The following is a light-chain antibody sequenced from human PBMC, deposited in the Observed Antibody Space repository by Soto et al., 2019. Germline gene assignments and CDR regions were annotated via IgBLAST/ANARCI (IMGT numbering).Light chain of an antibody. J-gene: IGLJ1*01. Sequence: QSALTQPASVSGSPGQSITISCTGTSSDVGGYNYVSWYQQHPGKAPKLIIHEVSNRPSGVSNRISGSKSGNTASLTISGLQAEDEADYYCNSYTSKSTGVFGTGTKLTVL. CDR1: SSDVGGYNY. CDR2: EVS. CDR3: NSYTSKSTGV. V-gene: IGLV2-14*01.